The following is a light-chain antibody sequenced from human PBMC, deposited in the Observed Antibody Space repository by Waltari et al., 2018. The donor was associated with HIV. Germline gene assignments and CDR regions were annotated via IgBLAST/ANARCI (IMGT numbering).Light chain of an antibody. Sequence: SSELTQDPAVSVALGQTVRITCQGDSHKSYYASWYQQKPGQAPVLVLYGKNIRPSGISDRFSGSSSGNTASLTITSTQAEDEADYYCYSRDTNDHRRAVFGGGTRVTVL. CDR3: YSRDTNDHRRAV. CDR2: GKN. CDR1: SHKSYY. V-gene: IGLV3-19*01. J-gene: IGLJ3*02.